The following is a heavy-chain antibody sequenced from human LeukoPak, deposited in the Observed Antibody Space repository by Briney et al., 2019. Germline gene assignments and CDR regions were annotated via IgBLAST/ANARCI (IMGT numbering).Heavy chain of an antibody. D-gene: IGHD2-2*01. CDR3: ARNLYCSSTSCEDQAIDY. Sequence: GASVKVSCKASGGTFSSYAISWVRQAPGQGFEWMGRINPNSGSTNYAQKFQGRVTMTRDTSISTAYMELSRLRSDDTAVYYCARNLYCSSTSCEDQAIDYWGQGTQVTVSS. J-gene: IGHJ4*02. CDR1: GGTFSSYA. V-gene: IGHV1-2*06. CDR2: INPNSGST.